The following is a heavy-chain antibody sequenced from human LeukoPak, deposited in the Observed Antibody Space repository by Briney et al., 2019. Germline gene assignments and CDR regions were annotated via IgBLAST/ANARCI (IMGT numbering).Heavy chain of an antibody. CDR1: GFTFSNYW. V-gene: IGHV3-7*01. CDR3: AEGAGWLIDW. Sequence: PGGSLRLSCAASGFTFSNYWMNWVRQAPGKGMEWVAIIEKDGSEILYVDSVKGRFTISRDNAKNSLYLQMNSLRAEDTAVYYCAEGAGWLIDWWGQGTLVTVSS. J-gene: IGHJ4*02. D-gene: IGHD6-19*01. CDR2: IEKDGSEI.